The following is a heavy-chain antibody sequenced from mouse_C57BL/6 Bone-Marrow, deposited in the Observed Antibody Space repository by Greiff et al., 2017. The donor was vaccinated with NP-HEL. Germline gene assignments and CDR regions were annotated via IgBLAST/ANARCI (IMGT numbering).Heavy chain of an antibody. D-gene: IGHD1-1*02. CDR3: ARSEKIRICGYYCDY. V-gene: IGHV14-3*01. J-gene: IGHJ2*01. CDR1: GFNIKNTY. CDR2: IDPANGNT. Sequence: EVQLQQSVAELVRPGASVKLSCTASGFNIKNTYMHWVKQRPEQGLEWIGRIDPANGNTKYAPKFQGKATITADTSSNTAYLQLSSLTSEDTAIYYCARSEKIRICGYYCDYWGQGTTLTVSS.